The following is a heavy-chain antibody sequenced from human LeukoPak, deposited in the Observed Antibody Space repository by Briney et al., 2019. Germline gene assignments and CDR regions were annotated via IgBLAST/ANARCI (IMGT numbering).Heavy chain of an antibody. J-gene: IGHJ5*02. V-gene: IGHV1-18*01. CDR3: ARDREYYYDSPRYNWFDP. CDR1: GYTFTSYV. Sequence: ASVKVSCKASGYTFTSYVISWVRQAPGQGLEWMGWISAYNGNTNYAQKLQGRVTMTTDTSTSTAYMELRSLRSDDTAVYYCARDREYYYDSPRYNWFDPWGQGTLVTVSS. CDR2: ISAYNGNT. D-gene: IGHD3-22*01.